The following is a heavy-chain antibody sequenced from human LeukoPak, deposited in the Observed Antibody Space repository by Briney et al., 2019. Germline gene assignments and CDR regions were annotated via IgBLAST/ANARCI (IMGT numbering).Heavy chain of an antibody. J-gene: IGHJ6*02. CDR1: GGCISGHY. CDR2: IHYSGRP. Sequence: PSETLSLTCTVSGGCISGHYWTWIRQPQWKGLEWIGQIHYSGRPDYNPSLKSRVTISVDTSKNQLSLKVTSVTGADTAVYDCARFGVDYDMDVWGQGTTVTVSS. D-gene: IGHD3-16*01. CDR3: ARFGVDYDMDV. V-gene: IGHV4-59*11.